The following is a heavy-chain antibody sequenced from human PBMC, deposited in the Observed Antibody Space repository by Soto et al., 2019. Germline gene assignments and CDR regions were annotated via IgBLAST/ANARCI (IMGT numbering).Heavy chain of an antibody. J-gene: IGHJ6*03. D-gene: IGHD6-13*01. Sequence: QPGGSLRLSCAASGFTFSSYGMHWVRQAPGKGLEWVAVIWYDGSNKYYADSVKGRFTISRDNSKNTLYLQMNSLRAEDTAVYYCARGSSWSPRGGVYSYYYYMDVWGKGTTVTVSS. CDR2: IWYDGSNK. CDR1: GFTFSSYG. CDR3: ARGSSWSPRGGVYSYYYYMDV. V-gene: IGHV3-33*01.